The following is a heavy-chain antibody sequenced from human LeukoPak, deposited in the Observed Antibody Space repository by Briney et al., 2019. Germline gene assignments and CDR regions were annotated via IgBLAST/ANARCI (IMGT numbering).Heavy chain of an antibody. V-gene: IGHV3-53*01. J-gene: IGHJ5*02. CDR1: GFTVSNNF. D-gene: IGHD6-13*01. CDR3: ARKSLGIAAAGTFFGS. CDR2: IYSGGGT. Sequence: GGSLRLSRAASGFTVSNNFVTWVRQAPGKGLEWVSIIYSGGGTDYADSVKGRFTISRDNSKNTVYLQMNSLRAEDTAVYHCARKSLGIAAAGTFFGSWGQGTLVTVSS.